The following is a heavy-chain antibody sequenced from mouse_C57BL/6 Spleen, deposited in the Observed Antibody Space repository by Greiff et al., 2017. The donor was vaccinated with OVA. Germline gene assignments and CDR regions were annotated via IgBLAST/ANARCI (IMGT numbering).Heavy chain of an antibody. CDR2: IDPSDSYT. CDR3: ARSLRGYAMDY. J-gene: IGHJ4*01. V-gene: IGHV1-69*01. D-gene: IGHD1-3*01. CDR1: GYTFTSYW. Sequence: QVQLQQPGAELVMPGASVKLSCKASGYTFTSYWMHWVKQSPGQGLEWIGEIDPSDSYTNYNQKFKGKSTLTVDKSSSTAYMQLSSLTSEDSAVYYCARSLRGYAMDYWGQGTSVTVSS.